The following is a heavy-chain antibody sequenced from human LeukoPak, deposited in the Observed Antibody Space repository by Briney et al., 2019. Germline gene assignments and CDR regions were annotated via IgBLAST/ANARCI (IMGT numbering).Heavy chain of an antibody. CDR2: IYYSGST. CDR1: GASISGTAYY. CDR3: ARGGSYCSSTSCFFRRYYYYYMDV. J-gene: IGHJ6*03. Sequence: SETLSLTCAVSGASISGTAYYWGWVRQPPGKGLEWIGNIYYSGSTYYNASLQSRVTISIDTSKNQFSLRLNSVTAADTAVYYCARGGSYCSSTSCFFRRYYYYYMDVWGKGTTVTISS. V-gene: IGHV4-39*07. D-gene: IGHD2-2*01.